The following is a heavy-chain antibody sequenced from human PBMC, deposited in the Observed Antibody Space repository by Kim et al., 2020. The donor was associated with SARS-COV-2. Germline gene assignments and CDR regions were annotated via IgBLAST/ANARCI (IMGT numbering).Heavy chain of an antibody. CDR2: VRHTGTT. D-gene: IGHD1-26*01. J-gene: IGHJ4*01. CDR3: ARLGWEGYLDH. V-gene: IGHV4-39*01. CDR1: GGPFISNKVY. Sequence: SETLSLTCTVSGGPFISNKVYWGWIRQPPGGGLEWIGCVRHTGTTYYTPSLKSRLSMAVDTSKNEFSLNLASVTASDTAVYYCARLGWEGYLDHWGHGT.